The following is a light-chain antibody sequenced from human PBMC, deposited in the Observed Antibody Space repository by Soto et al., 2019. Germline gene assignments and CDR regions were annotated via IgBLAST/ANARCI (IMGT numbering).Light chain of an antibody. J-gene: IGLJ1*01. V-gene: IGLV2-23*02. CDR1: SSDLGTYNL. Sequence: QSALAQPASVSGSPGQSITISCTGTSSDLGTYNLVSWYQQHPGKAPKLMIYEVIKRPSGVSNRFSGSKSGNTASLTISGLQAEDEADYYCCSYAGTSTHYVFGTATKLTVL. CDR3: CSYAGTSTHYV. CDR2: EVI.